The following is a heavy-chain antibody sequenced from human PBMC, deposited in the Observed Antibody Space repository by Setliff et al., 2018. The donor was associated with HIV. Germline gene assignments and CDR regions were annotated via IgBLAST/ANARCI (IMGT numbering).Heavy chain of an antibody. D-gene: IGHD6-19*01. CDR2: IYTSGST. J-gene: IGHJ2*01. CDR1: GGSISSGSYY. Sequence: TLSLTCTVSGGSISSGSYYWSWIRQPAGKGLEWIGHIYTSGSTNYNPSLKSRVTISVDTSKNQFSLKLSSVTAADTAVYYCARALSSCWHGYWYFALWGRGTLFTVSS. V-gene: IGHV4-61*09. CDR3: ARALSSCWHGYWYFAL.